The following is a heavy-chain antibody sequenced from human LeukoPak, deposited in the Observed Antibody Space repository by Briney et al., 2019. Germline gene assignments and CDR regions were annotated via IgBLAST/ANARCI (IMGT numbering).Heavy chain of an antibody. CDR3: ARARSKWYHDY. D-gene: IGHD2-2*01. Sequence: PSETLSLTCTVSGGSISGYYWSWIRQPPGKGLEWVGYVSYSGSTNYNPSLKRRVTISVDTSREQFSLKLSSVTAADTAVYYCARARSKWYHDYWGQATLVTVSS. CDR1: GGSISGYY. V-gene: IGHV4-59*01. CDR2: VSYSGST. J-gene: IGHJ4*02.